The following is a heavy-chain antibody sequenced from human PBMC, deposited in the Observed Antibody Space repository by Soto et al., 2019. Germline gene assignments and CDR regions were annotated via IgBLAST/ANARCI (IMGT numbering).Heavy chain of an antibody. CDR2: IYHSGRT. J-gene: IGHJ6*02. CDR1: GGSISSNNW. D-gene: IGHD3-9*01. V-gene: IGHV4-4*02. CDR3: AIDVLRGFHPLVGMDV. Sequence: QVQLQESGPGLVKPSGTLSLTCAVSGGSISSNNWWNWVRQPPGKGLEWIGEIYHSGRTNYNPSRKTRVTISEDKTKRPFALKLSSVTAAYTAIYYCAIDVLRGFHPLVGMDVWGQGTTVTVSS.